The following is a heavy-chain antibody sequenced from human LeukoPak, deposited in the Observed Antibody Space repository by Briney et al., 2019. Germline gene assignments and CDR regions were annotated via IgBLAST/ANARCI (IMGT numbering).Heavy chain of an antibody. V-gene: IGHV1-69*04. CDR1: GGTFSSYA. CDR2: IIPILGIA. CDR3: ASGDTYYYDSSGYCSY. J-gene: IGHJ4*02. D-gene: IGHD3-22*01. Sequence: GASVKVSCKASGGTFSSYAISWVRQAPGQGLEWMGRIIPILGIANYAQKFQGRVTITADKSTSTAYMELSSLRSEDTAVYYCASGDTYYYDSSGYCSYWGQGTLVTVSS.